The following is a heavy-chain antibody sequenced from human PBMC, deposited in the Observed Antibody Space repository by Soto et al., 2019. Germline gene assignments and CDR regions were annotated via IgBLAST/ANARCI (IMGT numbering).Heavy chain of an antibody. D-gene: IGHD3-3*01. Sequence: PGGSLRLSYAASGFTFSDYCMHWVLQAQGKGMVWVSSINSDGSSKTYKDYVKGRFTIYRENAKNTMFLQMNSMRAEETAVYYCARGRFFEPALWGQGTMVTVSS. CDR1: GFTFSDYC. CDR2: INSDGSSK. CDR3: ARGRFFEPAL. V-gene: IGHV3-74*03. J-gene: IGHJ3*01.